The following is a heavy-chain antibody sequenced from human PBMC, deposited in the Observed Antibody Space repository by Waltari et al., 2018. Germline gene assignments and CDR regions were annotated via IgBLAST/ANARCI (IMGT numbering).Heavy chain of an antibody. Sequence: EVQLVESGGGLVQPGGSLRLSCAASGFPFSRYEMNWVRQAPGKGLEWVSYISSSGSTIYYADSVKGRFTISRDNAKNSLYLQMNSLRAEDTAVYYCARDIMVAAWDYWGQGTLVTVSS. J-gene: IGHJ4*02. CDR2: ISSSGSTI. CDR1: GFPFSRYE. D-gene: IGHD2-15*01. V-gene: IGHV3-48*03. CDR3: ARDIMVAAWDY.